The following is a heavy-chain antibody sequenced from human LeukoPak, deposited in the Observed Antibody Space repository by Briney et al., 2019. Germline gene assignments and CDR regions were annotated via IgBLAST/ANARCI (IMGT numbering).Heavy chain of an antibody. J-gene: IGHJ1*01. Sequence: SETLSLTCAVYGGSFSGYYWSWIRQPPGKGLEWIGEINHSGSTNYNPSLKSRVTISVDTSKNQFSLKLSSVTAADTAVYYCIDSYGYPGEHWGQGTLVTVSS. CDR1: GGSFSGYY. CDR2: INHSGST. CDR3: IDSYGYPGEH. V-gene: IGHV4-34*01. D-gene: IGHD5-18*01.